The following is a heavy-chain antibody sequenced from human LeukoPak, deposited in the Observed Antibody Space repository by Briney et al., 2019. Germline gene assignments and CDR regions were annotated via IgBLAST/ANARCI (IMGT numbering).Heavy chain of an antibody. CDR2: IWYDGSNK. CDR1: GFTFSSYG. J-gene: IGHJ6*02. V-gene: IGHV3-33*01. D-gene: IGHD2-2*01. Sequence: GGSLRLSCAASGFTFSSYGMHWVRQAPGKGLEWVAVIWYDGSNKYYADSVKGRFTISRDNSKNTLYLQMNSLRAEDTAVYYCARDTPLRYCSSTSCYPGTDVWGQGTTVTVSS. CDR3: ARDTPLRYCSSTSCYPGTDV.